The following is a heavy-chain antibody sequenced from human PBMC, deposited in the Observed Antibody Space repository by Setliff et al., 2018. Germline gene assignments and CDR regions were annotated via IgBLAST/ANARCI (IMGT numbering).Heavy chain of an antibody. J-gene: IGHJ4*02. V-gene: IGHV4-34*10. D-gene: IGHD3-10*01. CDR1: GDSFSDYY. Sequence: SETLSLTCAVYGDSFSDYYWSWIRQPPGKGLEWIEEINHRGSTNYSPSLRSRVTMSVDTSTNTVYLEVNSLRSEDTAVYYCARAGMASINRKGVFEYWGQGTLVTVSS. CDR3: ARAGMASINRKGVFEY. CDR2: INHRGST.